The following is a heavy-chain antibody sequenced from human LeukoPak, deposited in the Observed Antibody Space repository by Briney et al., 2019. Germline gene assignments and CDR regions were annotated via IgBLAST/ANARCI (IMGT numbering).Heavy chain of an antibody. CDR2: IRYDGFNK. V-gene: IGHV3-30*02. D-gene: IGHD1-26*01. J-gene: IGHJ3*02. CDR3: AKKTIVGATVDAFDI. CDR1: RFTFSNYG. Sequence: PGGSLRLSCAASRFTFSNYGMHWVRQAPGKGLEWVASIRYDGFNKYYADSLKGRFTISRDNSKNTLYLQMNSLRAEDTAVYYCAKKTIVGATVDAFDIWGQGTMVIVSS.